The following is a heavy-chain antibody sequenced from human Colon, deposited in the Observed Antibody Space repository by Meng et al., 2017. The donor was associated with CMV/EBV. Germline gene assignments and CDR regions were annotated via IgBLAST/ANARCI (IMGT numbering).Heavy chain of an antibody. V-gene: IGHV3-7*01. Sequence: GESLKISCAVSGFTFTSYWMTWVRQSPGKGLEWVANIKQDGSEEYYVDSVKGRFTISRDNTKNTLYLQMNSLRAEDTAVYYCAKGGGSVMDVWGQGTTVTVSS. CDR2: IKQDGSEE. J-gene: IGHJ6*02. D-gene: IGHD3-16*01. CDR1: GFTFTSYW. CDR3: AKGGGSVMDV.